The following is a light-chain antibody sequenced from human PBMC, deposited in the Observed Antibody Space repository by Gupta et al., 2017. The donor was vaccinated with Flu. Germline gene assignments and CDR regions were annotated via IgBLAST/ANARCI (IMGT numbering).Light chain of an antibody. CDR1: IHDVGGSNH. CDR3: SSHAGRVTWV. CDR2: DVT. J-gene: IGLJ1*01. V-gene: IGLV2-11*01. Sequence: SAPTPPRSVSGSPGQSVTISCPVSIHDVGGSNHVSWYQQRPGKAPKLILYDVTERPAGVPDRFSGSKSGNTASLTISGRQDDDEADYYCSSHAGRVTWVFGTGTTVTVL.